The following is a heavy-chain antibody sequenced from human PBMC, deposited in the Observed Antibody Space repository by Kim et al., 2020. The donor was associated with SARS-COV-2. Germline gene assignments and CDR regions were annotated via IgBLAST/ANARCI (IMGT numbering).Heavy chain of an antibody. Sequence: YAAPVKGRFTISRDNSKNTLYLQMNSLRAEDTAVYYCARDRYSGSYFDYWGQGTLVTVSS. V-gene: IGHV3-33*01. CDR3: ARDRYSGSYFDY. D-gene: IGHD1-26*01. J-gene: IGHJ4*02.